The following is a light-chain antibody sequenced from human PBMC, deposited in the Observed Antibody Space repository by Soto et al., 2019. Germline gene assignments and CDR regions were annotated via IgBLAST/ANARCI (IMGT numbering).Light chain of an antibody. CDR2: AAS. J-gene: IGKJ1*01. V-gene: IGKV1-39*01. Sequence: DIQMTQSPSTLSASVGDGVTITCRASQTVNGWLAWYQQRPGKAPKNLIYAASSLQSGVPSRFSGSGSGTDFTLTISSLQPEDFATYYCQQSYSTLWTLGQGTKVDIK. CDR3: QQSYSTLWT. CDR1: QTVNGW.